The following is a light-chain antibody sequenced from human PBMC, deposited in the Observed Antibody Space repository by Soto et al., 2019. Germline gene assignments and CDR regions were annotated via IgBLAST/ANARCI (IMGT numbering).Light chain of an antibody. V-gene: IGKV3-20*01. CDR2: GAS. CDR1: QSVSDSY. J-gene: IGKJ1*01. Sequence: EIVLTQSPGTLSLSPGERATLSCRASQSVSDSYLAWYQQKPGRAPRLLIYGASSRPTGIPDRFSGSGSGTDFTLTISRLEPEDFAVYYCQQYGSSPRTFGQGTKVEIK. CDR3: QQYGSSPRT.